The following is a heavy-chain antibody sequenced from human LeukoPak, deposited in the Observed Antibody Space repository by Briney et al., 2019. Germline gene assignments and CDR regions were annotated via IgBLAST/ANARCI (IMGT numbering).Heavy chain of an antibody. CDR2: IYYSGST. Sequence: SETLSLTCTVSGGSISSYYWSWIRQPPGKGLEWIGYIYYSGSTNYDPSLKSRVTISVDTSKNQFSLKLSSVTAADTAVYYCARGGYSSSWYYFDYWGQGTLVTVSS. CDR3: ARGGYSSSWYYFDY. V-gene: IGHV4-59*01. D-gene: IGHD6-13*01. CDR1: GGSISSYY. J-gene: IGHJ4*02.